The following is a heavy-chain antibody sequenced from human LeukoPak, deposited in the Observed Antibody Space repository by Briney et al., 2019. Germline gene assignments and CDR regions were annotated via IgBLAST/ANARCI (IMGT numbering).Heavy chain of an antibody. V-gene: IGHV1-8*01. D-gene: IGHD3-10*01. CDR2: MNPNSGNT. CDR1: GYTFTSYD. J-gene: IGHJ4*02. CDR3: ARDFQWFGEFTYYFDY. Sequence: SVKVSCKASGYTFTSYDISWVRQATGQGLEWMGWMNPNSGNTGYAQKFQGRVTMTRNTSISTAYMELSSLRSEDTAVYYCARDFQWFGEFTYYFDYWGQGTLVTVSS.